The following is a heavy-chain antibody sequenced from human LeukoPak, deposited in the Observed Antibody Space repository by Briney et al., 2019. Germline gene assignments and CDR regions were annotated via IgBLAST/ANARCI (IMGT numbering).Heavy chain of an antibody. J-gene: IGHJ6*02. D-gene: IGHD2-2*01. CDR3: ARAVVPAAMGYYYYYGMDV. CDR2: IYYSGST. CDR1: GGSISSYY. V-gene: IGHV4-59*01. Sequence: SETLSLTCTVSGGSISSYYWSWIRQPPGKGLEWIGYIYYSGSTNYNPSLKSRVTISVDTSKNQFSLKLSSVTAADTAVYYCARAVVPAAMGYYYYYGMDVWGQGTTVTVSS.